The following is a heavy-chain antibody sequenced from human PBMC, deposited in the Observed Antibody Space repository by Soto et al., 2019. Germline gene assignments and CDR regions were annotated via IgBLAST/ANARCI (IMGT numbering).Heavy chain of an antibody. D-gene: IGHD2-15*01. Sequence: QVHLVQSGAEVKKPGASVKVSCKASGYTFSSYGISWVRQAPGQGLEWMGWISAANGDTNSAPKFQGRVTMTTDTSPSTAYMELRSLRSDDTALYYCATDYRAACGGSCYYFDYWGQGTLVTVSA. CDR1: GYTFSSYG. J-gene: IGHJ4*02. CDR3: ATDYRAACGGSCYYFDY. CDR2: ISAANGDT. V-gene: IGHV1-18*01.